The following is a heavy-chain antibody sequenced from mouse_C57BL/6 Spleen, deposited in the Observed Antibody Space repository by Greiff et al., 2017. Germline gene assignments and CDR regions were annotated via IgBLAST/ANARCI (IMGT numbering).Heavy chain of an antibody. CDR1: GYTFTSYW. Sequence: VQLQQPGAELVMPGASVKLSCKASGYTFTSYWMHWVKQRPGQGLEWIGEIDPSDSYTNYNQKFKGKSTLTVDKSSSTAYMQLSSLTSEDSAVYYCARSTGYFDYWGQGTTLTVSS. CDR2: IDPSDSYT. CDR3: ARSTGYFDY. D-gene: IGHD6-1*01. V-gene: IGHV1-69*01. J-gene: IGHJ2*01.